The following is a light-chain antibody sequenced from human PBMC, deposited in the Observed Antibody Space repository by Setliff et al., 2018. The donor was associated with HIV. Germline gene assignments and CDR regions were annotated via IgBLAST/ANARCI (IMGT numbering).Light chain of an antibody. V-gene: IGLV2-18*02. Sequence: QSVLAQPPSVSGSPGQSVTISCTGTSGDVGGYNCVSWYQQPPGTAPKLMIYEVNNRPSGVPDRFSGSKSGNTASLTISGLQAEDEADYHCSSYTTTSTVVFGGGTKVTVL. CDR2: EVN. J-gene: IGLJ2*01. CDR3: SSYTTTSTVV. CDR1: SGDVGGYNC.